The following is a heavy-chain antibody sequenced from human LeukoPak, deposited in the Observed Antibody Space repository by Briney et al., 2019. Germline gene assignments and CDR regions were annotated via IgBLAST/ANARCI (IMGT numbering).Heavy chain of an antibody. CDR1: GFSFSSYS. J-gene: IGHJ4*02. V-gene: IGHV3-21*01. CDR2: ISSSSSYI. CDR3: ARDRTKPDYDFWSGTLDY. D-gene: IGHD3-3*01. Sequence: GGSLRLSCAASGFSFSSYSMDWVRQAPGKGLEWVSSISSSSSYIYYADSVKGRFTISRDNAKNSLYLQRNSLRAEDTAVYYCARDRTKPDYDFWSGTLDYWGQGTLVTVSS.